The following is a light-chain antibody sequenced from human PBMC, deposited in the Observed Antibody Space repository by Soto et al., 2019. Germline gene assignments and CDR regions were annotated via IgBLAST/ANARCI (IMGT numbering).Light chain of an antibody. CDR3: QQYNSYLSWT. J-gene: IGKJ1*01. V-gene: IGKV1-5*01. CDR1: QTISSW. CDR2: DAS. Sequence: DIQMTQSPSTLSGSVGDRVTITCRASQTISSWLAWYQQKPGKAPKLLIYDASSLESGVPSRFSGSGSGTEFTLTISSLQPDDFATYYCQQYNSYLSWTFGQGTKVDI.